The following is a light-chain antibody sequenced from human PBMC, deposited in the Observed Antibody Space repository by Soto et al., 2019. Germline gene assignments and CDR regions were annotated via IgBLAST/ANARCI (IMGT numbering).Light chain of an antibody. CDR3: CSYVDTATWV. CDR2: GVS. V-gene: IGLV2-11*01. J-gene: IGLJ3*02. CDR1: NSDVGGYNY. Sequence: QSALTQPRSVSGSPGQSVTISCTGTNSDVGGYNYVSWYQQYPGKAPKLMISGVSERPSGVPDRFSGSKSGNTASLTISGLQAEDEADYYCCSYVDTATWVFGGGTQLTVL.